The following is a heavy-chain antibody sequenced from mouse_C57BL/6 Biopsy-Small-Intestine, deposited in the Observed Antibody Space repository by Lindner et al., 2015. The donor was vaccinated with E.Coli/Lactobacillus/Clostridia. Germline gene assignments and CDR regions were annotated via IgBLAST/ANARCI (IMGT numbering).Heavy chain of an antibody. CDR1: GYTFTSYG. V-gene: IGHV1-81*01. D-gene: IGHD2-4*01. Sequence: SVKVSCKASGYTFTSYGISWVRQAPGQGLEWMGWISAYNGNTNYAQKLQGRVTMTTDTSTSTAYMELRSLRSDDTAVYYCARVQTYYDFWSGYYHFDYWGQGTLVTVSS. CDR3: ARVQTYYDFWSGYYHFDY. CDR2: ISAYNGNT. J-gene: IGHJ4*01.